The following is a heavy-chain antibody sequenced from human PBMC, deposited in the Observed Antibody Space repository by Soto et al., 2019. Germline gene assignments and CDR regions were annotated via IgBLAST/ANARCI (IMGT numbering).Heavy chain of an antibody. CDR3: ASDRSSGWDQGYGMDV. CDR1: GGSIGTYY. D-gene: IGHD6-19*01. J-gene: IGHJ6*02. CDR2: IYYSGST. V-gene: IGHV4-59*01. Sequence: SETLSLTSTVSGGSIGTYYWSWIRQPPGKGLEWIGYIYYSGSTSYNPPLKSRVTISVDTSKNQFSLKLRSVTAADTAVYYCASDRSSGWDQGYGMDVWGQGTTVTVSS.